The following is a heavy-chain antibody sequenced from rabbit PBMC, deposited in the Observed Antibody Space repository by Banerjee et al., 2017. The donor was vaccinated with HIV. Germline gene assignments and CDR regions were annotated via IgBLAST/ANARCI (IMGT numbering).Heavy chain of an antibody. CDR3: ARDPDNTDYYDVPDWLDL. V-gene: IGHV1S45*01. J-gene: IGHJ5*01. CDR1: GFSFSSGYW. D-gene: IGHD1-1*01. Sequence: QEQLVESGGDLVKPEGSLTLTCTASGFSFSSGYWICWVRQAPGKGLEWIACIHAGGSGTTYYASWAKGRFTISKTSSTTVTLQMTSLTAADTATYFCARDPDNTDYYDVPDWLDLWGLGPSSPS. CDR2: IHAGGSGTT.